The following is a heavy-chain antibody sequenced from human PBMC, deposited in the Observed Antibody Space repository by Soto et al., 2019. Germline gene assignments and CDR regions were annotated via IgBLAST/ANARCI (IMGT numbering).Heavy chain of an antibody. Sequence: PSETLSLTCAVYGGSFSGYYWSWIRQPPGKGLEWIGEINHSGRTNYNPSLKRRVNIKIDKSKNQYSLKLRSVTVADTAVYYCARGKSHYYGSGVPRPPYYYYMDVWGKGTTVT. J-gene: IGHJ6*03. CDR2: INHSGRT. CDR3: ARGKSHYYGSGVPRPPYYYYMDV. D-gene: IGHD3-10*01. CDR1: GGSFSGYY. V-gene: IGHV4-34*01.